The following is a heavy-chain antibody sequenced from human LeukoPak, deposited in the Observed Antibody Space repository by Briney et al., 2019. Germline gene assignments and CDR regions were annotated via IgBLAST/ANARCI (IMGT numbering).Heavy chain of an antibody. Sequence: SETLSLTCTVSGGSISSYYWSWIRQPPGKGLEWIGYIYYSGYTNYNPSLKSRVTISVDTSKNQFSLKLSSVTAADTAVYYCANQRDIAAAFNWGQGTLVTVSS. D-gene: IGHD6-13*01. CDR1: GGSISSYY. CDR3: ANQRDIAAAFN. J-gene: IGHJ4*02. CDR2: IYYSGYT. V-gene: IGHV4-59*01.